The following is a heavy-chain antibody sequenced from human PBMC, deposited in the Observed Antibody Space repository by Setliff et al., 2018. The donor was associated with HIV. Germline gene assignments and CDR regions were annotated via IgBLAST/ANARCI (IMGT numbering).Heavy chain of an antibody. CDR3: ARGITMVRGPEENWFDP. CDR1: GGTFSSYA. V-gene: IGHV1-69*05. Sequence: VKVSCKASGGTFSSYAISWVRQAPGQGLEWMGGIIPIFGTANYAQKFQGRVTITTDESTSTAYMELSSPRSEDTAVYYCARGITMVRGPEENWFDPWGQGTLVTVSS. J-gene: IGHJ5*02. D-gene: IGHD3-10*01. CDR2: IIPIFGTA.